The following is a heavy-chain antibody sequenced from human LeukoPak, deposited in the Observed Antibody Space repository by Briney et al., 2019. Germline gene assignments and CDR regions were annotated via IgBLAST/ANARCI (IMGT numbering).Heavy chain of an antibody. V-gene: IGHV3-7*04. J-gene: IGHJ4*02. Sequence: VQPGGSLRLSCAASGFTFSNYWMSWVRQAPGKGLVWLAHIKQDGSEKCYVDSVKGRFTISRDNAKNSLYLQMNSLRAEDTAVYYCARDRAAYSSSPPDYWGQGTLVTVSS. D-gene: IGHD6-13*01. CDR3: ARDRAAYSSSPPDY. CDR2: IKQDGSEK. CDR1: GFTFSNYW.